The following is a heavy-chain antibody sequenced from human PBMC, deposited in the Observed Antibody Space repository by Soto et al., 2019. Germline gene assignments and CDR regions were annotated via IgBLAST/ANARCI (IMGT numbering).Heavy chain of an antibody. D-gene: IGHD2-21*02. V-gene: IGHV4-30-4*01. CDR2: ISYRVDT. Sequence: QVQLQESGPGLVKPSQTLSLTCTVSGDSFSSDDYYWSWIRQPPGKGLEWIGYISYRVDTYYSPSLKIRVTMSIDTSKNQFSLDVSSVTAADTAVYYCARVAGVAYCGGDCYHFDYWGQGTLVTVSS. CDR3: ARVAGVAYCGGDCYHFDY. CDR1: GDSFSSDDYY. J-gene: IGHJ4*02.